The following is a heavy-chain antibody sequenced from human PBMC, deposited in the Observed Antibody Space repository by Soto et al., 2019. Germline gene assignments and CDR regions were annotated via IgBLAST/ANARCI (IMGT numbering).Heavy chain of an antibody. CDR3: ARDGTYYDILTGGTEARHWFDP. J-gene: IGHJ5*02. CDR2: IYYSGST. Sequence: SETLSLTCSVSGGSISSYYWSWIRQPPGKGLEWIGYIYYSGSTNYNPSLKSRVTISVDTSKNQFSLKLSSVTAADTAVYYCARDGTYYDILTGGTEARHWFDPWGQGTLVTVSS. V-gene: IGHV4-59*01. CDR1: GGSISSYY. D-gene: IGHD3-9*01.